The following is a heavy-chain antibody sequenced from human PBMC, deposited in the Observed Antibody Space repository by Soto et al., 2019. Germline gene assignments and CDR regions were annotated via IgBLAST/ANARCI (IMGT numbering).Heavy chain of an antibody. CDR1: GFVFSMYS. CDR2: IPQEGVDG. Sequence: GGSLRLSCEVSGFVFSMYSMSWVRQTPGKGLEWVAKIPQEGVDGHYADSVKGRFTISRDNGKNSLYLQMNNLRAEDTAVYYCARDHLILPAHDFFYGSDVWGRGATVTVSS. CDR3: ARDHLILPAHDFFYGSDV. J-gene: IGHJ6*02. V-gene: IGHV3-7*03. D-gene: IGHD2-21*02.